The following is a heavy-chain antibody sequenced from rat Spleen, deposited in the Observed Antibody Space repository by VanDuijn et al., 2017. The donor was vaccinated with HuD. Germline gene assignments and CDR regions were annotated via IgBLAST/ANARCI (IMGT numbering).Heavy chain of an antibody. V-gene: IGHV2-30*01. J-gene: IGHJ4*01. CDR2: IWAGGST. D-gene: IGHD1-12*02. CDR3: ARDVANYYGGTYGIMAA. CDR1: GFSLINYN. Sequence: QVQLKESGPGLVQPSQTLSLTCTVSGFSLINYNVHWVRQPTGKGLEWMGVIWAGGSTDYNSALESRLSISRDTSKSQVFLKMNSLQTEDIATYYCARDVANYYGGTYGIMAAWGQGASVTVSS.